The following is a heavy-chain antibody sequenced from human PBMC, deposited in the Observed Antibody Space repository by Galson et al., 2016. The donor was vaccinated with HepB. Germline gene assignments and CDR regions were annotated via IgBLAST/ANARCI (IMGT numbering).Heavy chain of an antibody. CDR1: GFTFSDHY. V-gene: IGHV3-23*01. J-gene: IGHJ4*02. Sequence: SLRLSCAGSGFTFSDHYMNWIRQAPGKGLAWVSSISGSGGRISYADSVKGRFTVSRDNSKNTLYLQMNSLRAEDTAVYYCTKGGDNYFDYWGPGTLVTVSS. D-gene: IGHD7-27*01. CDR3: TKGGDNYFDY. CDR2: ISGSGGRI.